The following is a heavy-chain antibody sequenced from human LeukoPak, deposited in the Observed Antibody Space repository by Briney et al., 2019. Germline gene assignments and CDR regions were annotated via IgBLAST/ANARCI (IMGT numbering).Heavy chain of an antibody. CDR2: ISRNEDST. D-gene: IGHD3-10*01. Sequence: PGESLRLSCAAFGLTFSNYAMYWVRQAPGKGLEYVSGISRNEDSTDYGNSVKGRFTISRDNSKNTLYLQMGGLRAEDMGVYYCARDSESGDLRLQHWGQGTLVTVSS. V-gene: IGHV3-64*01. J-gene: IGHJ1*01. CDR3: ARDSESGDLRLQH. CDR1: GLTFSNYA.